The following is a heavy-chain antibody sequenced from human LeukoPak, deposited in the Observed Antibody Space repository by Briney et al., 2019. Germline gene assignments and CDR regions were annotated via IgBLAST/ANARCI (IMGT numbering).Heavy chain of an antibody. CDR1: GYTFTGYY. Sequence: ASVKVSCKASGYTFTGYYMHWVRQAPGQGLEWMGWINPNSGGTNYAQKFQGRVTMTRDTSISTAYMELSRLSSDDTAVYYCARGVGGSGSSYYMDVWGKGTTVTISS. CDR2: INPNSGGT. V-gene: IGHV1-2*02. D-gene: IGHD3-10*01. CDR3: ARGVGGSGSSYYMDV. J-gene: IGHJ6*03.